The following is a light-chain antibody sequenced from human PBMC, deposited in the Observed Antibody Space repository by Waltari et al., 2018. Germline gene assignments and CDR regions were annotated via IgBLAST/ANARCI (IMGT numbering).Light chain of an antibody. CDR3: CSFTSSSTYV. CDR1: ISDIGLFKF. CDR2: DVN. J-gene: IGLJ1*01. V-gene: IGLV2-23*02. Sequence: QSALTQPASVSASPGQSITVSSSGSISDIGLFKFASWFLQYPGKPPRLIIYDVNKRPPGISDRFSATKSGNVASLTISGLQADDEADYYCCSFTSSSTYVFGSGTTVTVL.